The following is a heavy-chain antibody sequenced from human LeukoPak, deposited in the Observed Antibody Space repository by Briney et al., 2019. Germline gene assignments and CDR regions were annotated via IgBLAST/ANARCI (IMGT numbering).Heavy chain of an antibody. J-gene: IGHJ5*02. CDR3: ARDQGVVTNWFDP. V-gene: IGHV4-30-4*01. Sequence: PSETLSLTCTVSGGSFSSGDYYWSWIRQPPGKGLEWIGYIYYSGSTNYNPSLKSRVTISVDKSKNQFSLKLSSVTAADTAVYYCARDQGVVTNWFDPWGQGTLVTVSS. CDR1: GGSFSSGDYY. CDR2: IYYSGST. D-gene: IGHD3-3*01.